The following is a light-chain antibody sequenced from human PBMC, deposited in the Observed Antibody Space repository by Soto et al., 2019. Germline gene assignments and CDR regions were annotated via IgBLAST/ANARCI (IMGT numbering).Light chain of an antibody. V-gene: IGKV3-11*01. CDR1: QSVSSY. J-gene: IGKJ1*01. Sequence: EIVLTQSPATLSLSPGERATLSCRASQSVSSYFAWYQQKPGQAPRLLIYDASNRATGIPARFSGSGSGTGFTLTISRLEPEDFAVYYFQQRSDLPLTFGQGTKVEIK. CDR3: QQRSDLPLT. CDR2: DAS.